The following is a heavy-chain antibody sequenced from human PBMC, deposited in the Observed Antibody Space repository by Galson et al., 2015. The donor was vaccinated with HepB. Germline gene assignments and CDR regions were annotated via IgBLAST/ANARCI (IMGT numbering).Heavy chain of an antibody. CDR1: GFTFSSYS. Sequence: SLRLSCAASGFTFSSYSMNWVRQAPGKGLEWVSYISSSSSTIYYADSVKGRFTISRDNAKNSLYLQMNSLRAEDTAVYYCARGRYNWNYSLGPYYYYYMDVWGKGTTVTVSS. CDR2: ISSSSSTI. D-gene: IGHD1-7*01. V-gene: IGHV3-48*01. J-gene: IGHJ6*03. CDR3: ARGRYNWNYSLGPYYYYYMDV.